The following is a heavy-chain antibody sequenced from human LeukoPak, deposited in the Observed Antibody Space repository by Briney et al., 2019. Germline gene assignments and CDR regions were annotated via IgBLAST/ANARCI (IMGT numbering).Heavy chain of an antibody. CDR3: VKSDLRIRVAGTGGDY. Sequence: GGSLRLSCAASGLTFSSHWMHWVRQAPGKGLEYVSAISSNGGSTYYADSVKGRFTISRDNSKNTLYLQMSSLRAEDTAVYYCVKSDLRIRVAGTGGDYWGQGTLVTVSS. CDR2: ISSNGGST. J-gene: IGHJ4*02. V-gene: IGHV3-64D*06. CDR1: GLTFSSHW. D-gene: IGHD6-19*01.